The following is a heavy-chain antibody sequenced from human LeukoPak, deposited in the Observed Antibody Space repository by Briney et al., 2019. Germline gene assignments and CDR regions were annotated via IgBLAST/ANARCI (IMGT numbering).Heavy chain of an antibody. CDR2: ISGSGGST. CDR1: GFTFSSYG. CDR3: AKYSGYGWPCDY. Sequence: GGSLRLSCAASGFTFSSYGMSWVRQAPGKGLEWVSGISGSGGSTNYADSVKGRFTVSRDNSKNTLYLQMNSLRAEDTAVYYCAKYSGYGWPCDYWGQGTLVTVSS. V-gene: IGHV3-23*01. D-gene: IGHD5-12*01. J-gene: IGHJ4*02.